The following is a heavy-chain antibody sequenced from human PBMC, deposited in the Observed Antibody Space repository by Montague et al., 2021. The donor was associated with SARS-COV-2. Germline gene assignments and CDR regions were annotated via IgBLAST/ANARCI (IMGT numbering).Heavy chain of an antibody. J-gene: IGHJ6*02. D-gene: IGHD3-10*01. CDR3: ARGHMGSGDPDSLLGLGELPLSPMDV. CDR2: ISYDGSNI. V-gene: IGHV3-30-3*01. Sequence: SLRLSCAASGFTFSSYAVHWVRQAPGKGLEWVAVISYDGSNIFYADSVKGRFTISRDNSRNALYLQMTSLRAEDTAVYYCARGHMGSGDPDSLLGLGELPLSPMDVWGQGTTVTVSS. CDR1: GFTFSSYA.